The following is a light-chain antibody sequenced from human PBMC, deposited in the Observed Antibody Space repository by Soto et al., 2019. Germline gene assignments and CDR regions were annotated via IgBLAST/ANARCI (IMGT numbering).Light chain of an antibody. Sequence: QSVLTQPATVSGSTGQTITISCTGTSSDIGAYKHVSWYQQRPGKAPKLMIYEVSNRPSGVSNRFSGSKSGNTASLTISVLQAEDEADYYCSSYTTSSTQVFGTGTKVTVL. CDR1: SSDIGAYKH. CDR3: SSYTTSSTQV. J-gene: IGLJ1*01. V-gene: IGLV2-14*01. CDR2: EVS.